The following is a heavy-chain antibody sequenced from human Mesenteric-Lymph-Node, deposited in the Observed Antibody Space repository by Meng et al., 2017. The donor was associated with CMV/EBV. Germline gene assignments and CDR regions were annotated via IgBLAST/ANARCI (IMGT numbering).Heavy chain of an antibody. Sequence: ASVKVSCKASGYTFSAYYMHWVRQAPGQGLEWMGWINPNSGDTNYAQKFQGRVTMTRDTSVTTAYMELSRLRSDDTAVYYCAREELLEYSTSSAANCFDPRGQGTLVTVSS. CDR1: GYTFSAYY. D-gene: IGHD2/OR15-2a*01. J-gene: IGHJ5*02. CDR3: AREELLEYSTSSAANCFDP. CDR2: INPNSGDT. V-gene: IGHV1-2*02.